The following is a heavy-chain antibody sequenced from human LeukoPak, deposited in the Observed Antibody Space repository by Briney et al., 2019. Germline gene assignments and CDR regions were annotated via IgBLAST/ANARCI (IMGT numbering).Heavy chain of an antibody. CDR2: IYSGGSA. Sequence: PGGSLRLSCAASEFTVSSNYMSWVRQAPGKGLEWVSVIYSGGSAYYADSVKGRFTISRDNSKNTLYLQINSLTAEDTAVYYCARVGAVPAAIPDGFDIWGQGTMVTVSS. D-gene: IGHD2-2*01. J-gene: IGHJ3*02. CDR1: EFTVSSNY. CDR3: ARVGAVPAAIPDGFDI. V-gene: IGHV3-53*01.